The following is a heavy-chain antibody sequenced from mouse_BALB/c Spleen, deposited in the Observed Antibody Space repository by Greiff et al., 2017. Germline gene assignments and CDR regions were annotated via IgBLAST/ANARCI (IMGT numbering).Heavy chain of an antibody. D-gene: IGHD2-1*01. CDR1: GFTFSSYT. CDR3: TRGGDGNYDYYAMDY. Sequence: EVQGVESGGGLVKPGGSLKLSCAASGFTFSSYTMSWVRQTPEKRLEWVATISSGGSYTYYPDSVKGRFTISRDNAKNTLYLQMSSLKSEDTAMYYCTRGGDGNYDYYAMDYWGQGTSVTVSS. V-gene: IGHV5-6-4*01. J-gene: IGHJ4*01. CDR2: ISSGGSYT.